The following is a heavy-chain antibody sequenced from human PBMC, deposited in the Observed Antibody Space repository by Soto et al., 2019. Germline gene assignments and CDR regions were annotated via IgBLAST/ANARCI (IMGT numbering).Heavy chain of an antibody. CDR2: ISSSSSYI. CDR1: GFTFSSYS. CDR3: AGDANYDLFYYGMDV. J-gene: IGHJ6*02. V-gene: IGHV3-21*01. Sequence: GGSLRLSCAASGFTFSSYSMNWVRQAPGKGLEWVSSISSSSSYIYYADSVKGRFTISRDNAKNSLYLQMNSLRAEDTAVYYCAGDANYDLFYYGMDVWGQGTTVTVSS. D-gene: IGHD3-3*01.